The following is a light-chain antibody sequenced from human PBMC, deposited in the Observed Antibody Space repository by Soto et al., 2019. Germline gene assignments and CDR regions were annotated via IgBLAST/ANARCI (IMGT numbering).Light chain of an antibody. J-gene: IGLJ2*01. CDR1: NIGSKS. CDR3: QVWDSSSDHYVV. Sequence: SYELTQPPSVSVAPGKTARITCGGNNIGSKSVHWYQQKPGQAPVPVIYYDSDRPSGIPERFSGSNSGNTATLTISRVEAGDEADYYCQVWDSSSDHYVVFGGGTKLTVL. CDR2: YDS. V-gene: IGLV3-21*04.